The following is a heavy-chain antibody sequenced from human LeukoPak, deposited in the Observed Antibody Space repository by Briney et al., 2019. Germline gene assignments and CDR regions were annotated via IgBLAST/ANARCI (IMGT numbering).Heavy chain of an antibody. V-gene: IGHV4-59*01. J-gene: IGHJ1*01. CDR1: GGSISNYY. CDR2: IYSSGST. CDR3: ARGYSRDWGLQYFQH. D-gene: IGHD6-19*01. Sequence: SETLSLTCTVSGGSISNYYWSWIRQPPGKGLEWIGYIYSSGSTSYNPSLKGRFTMSVDTSKNQLSLNLNSVTAADTAVYHCARGYSRDWGLQYFQHWGQGTLVTVSS.